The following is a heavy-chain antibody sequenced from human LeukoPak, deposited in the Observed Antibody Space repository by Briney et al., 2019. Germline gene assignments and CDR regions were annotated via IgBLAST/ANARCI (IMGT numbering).Heavy chain of an antibody. V-gene: IGHV4-34*01. J-gene: IGHJ6*03. CDR3: ASGRYYYGSGSYLGYYYYYMDV. CDR1: GGSFSGYY. CDR2: INHSGST. Sequence: SETLSLTCAVYGGSFSGYYWSWIRPRPGKGLEWMVEINHSGSTNYNTSLKSRVTISVDTSKTQFSLKLSSGTAADTAVYYCASGRYYYGSGSYLGYYYYYMDVWGKGTTVTVSS. D-gene: IGHD3-10*01.